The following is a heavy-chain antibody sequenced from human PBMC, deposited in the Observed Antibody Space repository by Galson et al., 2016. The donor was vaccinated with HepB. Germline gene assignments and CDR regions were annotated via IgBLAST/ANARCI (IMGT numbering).Heavy chain of an antibody. V-gene: IGHV3-30-3*01. J-gene: IGHJ4*02. Sequence: SLRLSCAASGFTFSSHAMYWVRQAPGKGLEWLAVISFDGNNNFYMDSVKGRFTLSRDNSKNTAFLQMNSPRVDDTGVYYCARGGNYQLPPLWGQGTLVTVSS. CDR3: ARGGNYQLPPL. CDR1: GFTFSSHA. CDR2: ISFDGNNN. D-gene: IGHD2-2*01.